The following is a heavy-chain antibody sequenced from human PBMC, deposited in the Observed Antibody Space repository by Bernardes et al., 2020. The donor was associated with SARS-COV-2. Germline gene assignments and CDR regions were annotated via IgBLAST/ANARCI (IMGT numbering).Heavy chain of an antibody. CDR2: IYYSGST. Sequence: TLSLTCTVSGGSISSSSYYWGWIRQPPGKGLEWIGSIYYSGSTYYNPSLKSRVTISVDTSKNQFSLKLSSVTAADTAVYYCARPDCSSTSCPWGQGTLVTVSS. V-gene: IGHV4-39*07. J-gene: IGHJ5*02. CDR3: ARPDCSSTSCP. D-gene: IGHD2-2*01. CDR1: GGSISSSSYY.